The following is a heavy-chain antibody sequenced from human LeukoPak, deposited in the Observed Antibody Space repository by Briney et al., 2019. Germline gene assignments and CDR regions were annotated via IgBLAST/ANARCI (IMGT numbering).Heavy chain of an antibody. CDR3: ARHGAQPLYYFDY. J-gene: IGHJ4*02. Sequence: SETLSLTCTVSGGSISRYSWGWIRQPPGKGLEWIGSIAYGGTTYYNPSLKSRVTISVDTYNNQLSLKLRSVTAADTALYYCARHGAQPLYYFDYWGQGTLVTVSS. CDR1: GGSISRYS. CDR2: IAYGGTT. D-gene: IGHD2-2*01. V-gene: IGHV4-39*01.